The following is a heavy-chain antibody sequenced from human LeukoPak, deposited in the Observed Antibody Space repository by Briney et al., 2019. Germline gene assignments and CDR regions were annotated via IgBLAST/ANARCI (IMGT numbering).Heavy chain of an antibody. V-gene: IGHV1-18*01. CDR1: GYTFINYG. CDR3: ARVGEQGPAYYFDY. CDR2: ISAYNGNT. Sequence: ASVKVSCKASGYTFINYGITWVRQAPGQGLEWMGWISAYNGNTNYAQKLQGRVTMTRDMSTSTVYMELSSLRSEDTAVYYCARVGEQGPAYYFDYWGQGTLVTVSS. J-gene: IGHJ4*02. D-gene: IGHD1-26*01.